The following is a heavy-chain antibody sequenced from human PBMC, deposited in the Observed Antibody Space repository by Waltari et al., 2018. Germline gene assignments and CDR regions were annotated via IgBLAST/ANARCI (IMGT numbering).Heavy chain of an antibody. CDR1: GYTFTSYG. CDR3: ARGGVYDSSGYSPLGRLYYFDY. V-gene: IGHV1-18*01. Sequence: QVQLVQSGAEVKKPGASVKVSCKASGYTFTSYGISWVRQAPGQGLEWMGWISAYNGNTNYAQKLQGRVTMTTDTSTSTAYMELRSLRSDDTAVYYCARGGVYDSSGYSPLGRLYYFDYWGQGTLVTVSS. CDR2: ISAYNGNT. D-gene: IGHD3-22*01. J-gene: IGHJ4*02.